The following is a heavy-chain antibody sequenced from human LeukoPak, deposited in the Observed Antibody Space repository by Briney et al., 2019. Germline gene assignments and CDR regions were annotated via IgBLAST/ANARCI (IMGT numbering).Heavy chain of an antibody. CDR3: GRDYYSGKYSPGICAH. CDR2: ISYDGNDQ. V-gene: IGHV3-30*09. J-gene: IGHJ4*02. D-gene: IGHD1-26*01. CDR1: GFTFGSYP. Sequence: GGPLRLSCAASGFTFGSYPMHWVRQAPRKGREGVAGISYDGNDQHYTDSPKGRCDISRDSSKNKLYLQMNSLRTEVTAGYYCGRDYYSGKYSPGICAHWGQGALVTVSS.